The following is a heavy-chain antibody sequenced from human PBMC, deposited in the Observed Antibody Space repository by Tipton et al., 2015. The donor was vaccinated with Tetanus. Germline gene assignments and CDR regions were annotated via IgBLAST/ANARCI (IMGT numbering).Heavy chain of an antibody. D-gene: IGHD3-10*01. CDR1: GGSFSNYF. J-gene: IGHJ4*02. CDR2: ISPSGNT. Sequence: TLSLTCAVYGGSFSNYFWRWIRQPPGKGLEWIGEISPSGNTNYNPSLKSRVTISADTSRNQFSLTLSSVTAADTGVYFCVRGRGSGAQSFGFEHWGRGTQVTVSS. V-gene: IGHV4-34*01. CDR3: VRGRGSGAQSFGFEH.